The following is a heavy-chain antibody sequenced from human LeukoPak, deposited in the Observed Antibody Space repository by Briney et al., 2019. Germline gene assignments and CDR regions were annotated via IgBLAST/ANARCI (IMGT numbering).Heavy chain of an antibody. D-gene: IGHD3-3*01. J-gene: IGHJ5*02. CDR2: ISRSSSYI. CDR1: GFTFSSYS. V-gene: IGHV3-21*01. Sequence: KSGGSLRLSCAASGFTFSSYSMNWVRQAPGKGLEWVSSISRSSSYIYYADSVKGRFTISRDNAKNSLYLQMSSLRAEDTAVYYCARADDSADWFDTWGQGTLVTVSS. CDR3: ARADDSADWFDT.